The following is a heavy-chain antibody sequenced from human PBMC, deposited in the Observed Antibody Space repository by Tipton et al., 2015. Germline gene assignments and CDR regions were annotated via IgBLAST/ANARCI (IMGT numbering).Heavy chain of an antibody. Sequence: SLRLSCAASGTILSSNYMSWVRQAPGKGLEWVSIIYSGGSTYYPDSVKGRFTISRDNSKNTVYLQMNSLRAEDTAVYYCARDRHDSSGYYYYFDYWGQGTLVTVSS. CDR3: ARDRHDSSGYYYYFDY. V-gene: IGHV3-53*01. CDR2: IYSGGST. J-gene: IGHJ4*02. D-gene: IGHD3-22*01. CDR1: GTILSSNY.